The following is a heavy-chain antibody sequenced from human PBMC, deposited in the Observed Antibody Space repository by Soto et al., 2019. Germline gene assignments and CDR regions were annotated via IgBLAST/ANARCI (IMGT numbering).Heavy chain of an antibody. J-gene: IGHJ4*02. CDR3: ATSSRGSDYY. CDR2: IAETGSST. Sequence: GGSLRLSCATSGLNFNGYTMSWVRQAPGQGLEWVSGIAETGSSTYYTDTVKGRFTISRDNSENKLYLQMNNLRAEDTAVYYCATSSRGSDYYWGQGISVTVSS. CDR1: GLNFNGYT. V-gene: IGHV3-23*01. D-gene: IGHD5-12*01.